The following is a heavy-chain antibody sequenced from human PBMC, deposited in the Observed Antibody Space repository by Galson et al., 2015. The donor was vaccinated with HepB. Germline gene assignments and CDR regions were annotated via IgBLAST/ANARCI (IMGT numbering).Heavy chain of an antibody. Sequence: SVTVSCKASGSTFTAYYLHWVRQAPGQGLEWVGRLNPLNGDANYAQRFHGRVTLSSDTSITTAYMELRRLTSDDTAVYFCAKGPLRIDVWGQGTTVTVSS. V-gene: IGHV1-2*02. CDR2: LNPLNGDA. CDR3: AKGPLRIDV. CDR1: GSTFTAYY. J-gene: IGHJ6*02.